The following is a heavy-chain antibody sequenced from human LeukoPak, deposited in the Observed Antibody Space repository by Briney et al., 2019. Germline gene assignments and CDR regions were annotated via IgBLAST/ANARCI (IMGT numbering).Heavy chain of an antibody. D-gene: IGHD6-13*01. CDR2: IYHSGST. CDR1: GGSISSYY. Sequence: PSETLSLTCTVSGGSISSYYWSWIRQPPGKGLDWSGYIYHSGSTNYNPSLKSRVTISVDTSKNQFSLKLSSVTAADTAVYYCARYHSSSWYYGDYGMDVWGKGTTVTVSS. CDR3: ARYHSSSWYYGDYGMDV. V-gene: IGHV4-59*01. J-gene: IGHJ6*04.